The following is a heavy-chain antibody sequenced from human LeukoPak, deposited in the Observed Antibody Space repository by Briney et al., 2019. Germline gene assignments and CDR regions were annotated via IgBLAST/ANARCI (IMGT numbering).Heavy chain of an antibody. CDR1: GGSISIYY. D-gene: IGHD6-19*01. CDR2: IYYSGST. J-gene: IGHJ4*02. Sequence: PSETLSLTCTVSGGSISIYYWSWIRQPPGKGLEWIGYIYYSGSTNYNPSLKSRVTISVDTSKNQFSLKLSSVTAADTAIYYCARAVSGRFDYWGQGTLVTVSS. V-gene: IGHV4-59*08. CDR3: ARAVSGRFDY.